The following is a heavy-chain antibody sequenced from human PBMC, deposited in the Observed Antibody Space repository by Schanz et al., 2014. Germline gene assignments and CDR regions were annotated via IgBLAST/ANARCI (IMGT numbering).Heavy chain of an antibody. J-gene: IGHJ4*02. CDR1: EFSFRSYG. Sequence: VQLVESGGGLVQPRGSLRLSCAASEFSFRSYGMHWVHQAPGKGLEWVALISYDGSSKNHADSVQGRFTISRDNSKNALYLQMNSLRAEDTALYYCARDSGSSSWYPSDYWGQGTLVTVSS. V-gene: IGHV3-33*08. CDR2: ISYDGSSK. CDR3: ARDSGSSSWYPSDY. D-gene: IGHD6-13*01.